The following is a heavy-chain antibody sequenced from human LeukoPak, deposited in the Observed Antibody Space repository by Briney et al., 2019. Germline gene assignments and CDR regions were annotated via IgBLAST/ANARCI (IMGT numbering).Heavy chain of an antibody. CDR1: GGTFNNTP. D-gene: IGHD2-15*01. V-gene: IGHV1-69*04. CDR2: IIRMLGIP. CDR3: AGDIVNTVVVLDAVPSDPPSRY. Sequence: ASVKVSCKASGGTFNNTPICWVRQAPGQGLEWMGRIIRMLGIPTYAQNFQDRVTITADKSTNTAYMEVSSLRSEDTAVYYCAGDIVNTVVVLDAVPSDPPSRYWGQGTLVTVSS. J-gene: IGHJ4*02.